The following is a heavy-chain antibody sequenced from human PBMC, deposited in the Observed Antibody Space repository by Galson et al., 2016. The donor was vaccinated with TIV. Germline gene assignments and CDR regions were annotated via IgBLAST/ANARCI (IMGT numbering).Heavy chain of an antibody. CDR2: IDWDGDK. CDR1: GFSLTTSGVS. Sequence: PALVKPTQTVTLTCTFSGFSLTTSGVSVVWIRQPPGKALEWLARIDWDGDKHFSDSLKTRLSIAKDTSKSQVFLRLTDVDPVDTGSYYCARVPRGFSGLGPFDNWGQGTPVTVSS. CDR3: ARVPRGFSGLGPFDN. J-gene: IGHJ4*02. V-gene: IGHV2-70*11. D-gene: IGHD3-9*01.